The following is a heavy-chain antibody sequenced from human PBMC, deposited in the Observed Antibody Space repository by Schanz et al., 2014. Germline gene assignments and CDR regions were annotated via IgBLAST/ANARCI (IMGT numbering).Heavy chain of an antibody. CDR1: GFTFSSYS. D-gene: IGHD3-10*01. V-gene: IGHV3-30*02. CDR2: IRFDGSDK. Sequence: VQLVESGGGLVQPGGSLRLSCAASGFTFSSYSMNWVRQAPGKGLEWVTFIRFDGSDKYYADSVKGRFSVSRDNSKNTLYLHMSSLRAEDTAVYYCVRDRGYFEFYFDLWGQGTLVTVSS. J-gene: IGHJ4*02. CDR3: VRDRGYFEFYFDL.